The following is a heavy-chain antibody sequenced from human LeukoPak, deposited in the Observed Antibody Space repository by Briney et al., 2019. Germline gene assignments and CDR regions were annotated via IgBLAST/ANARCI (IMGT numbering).Heavy chain of an antibody. Sequence: SETLSLTCTVAGGSINSYYWSWIRQPPGKGLEWIGYIHYSGNTNYNPSLKSRVTISIDMYKKQFSLKLSSVTAADTAVYYCARLWGYCSSASCYGASYFDSWGQGTLVTVSS. D-gene: IGHD2-2*01. CDR3: ARLWGYCSSASCYGASYFDS. V-gene: IGHV4-59*01. CDR2: IHYSGNT. CDR1: GGSINSYY. J-gene: IGHJ5*01.